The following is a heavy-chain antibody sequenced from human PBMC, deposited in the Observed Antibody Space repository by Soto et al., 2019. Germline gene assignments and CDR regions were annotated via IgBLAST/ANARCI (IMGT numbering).Heavy chain of an antibody. CDR1: GFSLSTTGVG. D-gene: IGHD3-10*01. V-gene: IGHV2-5*02. CDR3: AHRDPTRVGGIITKGGPWTLHH. Sequence: QITLKESGPTLVKPTQTLTLTCTFSGFSLSTTGVGVGWIRQPPGKALEWLSLIYWDDDKRYSPSLKSRLTISKHPSKSQLFLKLPNMDPVNTATFYCAHRDPTRVGGIITKGGPWTLHHWGQGTLPTASS. CDR2: IYWDDDK. J-gene: IGHJ1*01.